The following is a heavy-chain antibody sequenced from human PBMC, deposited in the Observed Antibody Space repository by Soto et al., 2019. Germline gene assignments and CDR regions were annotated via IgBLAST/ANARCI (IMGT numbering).Heavy chain of an antibody. Sequence: QVTLKESGPVLVKPTETLTLTCTDSGFSLSNARMGVSWIRQPPGKALEWLAHIFSNDEKSYSTSLKSRLTISKDTSKSQVVLTMTNMDPVDTATYYCARIKEEAVTTLFFDYWGQGTLVTVSS. CDR1: GFSLSNARMG. J-gene: IGHJ4*02. CDR3: ARIKEEAVTTLFFDY. V-gene: IGHV2-26*01. D-gene: IGHD4-17*01. CDR2: IFSNDEK.